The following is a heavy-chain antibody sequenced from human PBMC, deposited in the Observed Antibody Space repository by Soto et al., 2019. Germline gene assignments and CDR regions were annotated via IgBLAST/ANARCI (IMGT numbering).Heavy chain of an antibody. CDR2: FNPNGGGT. Sequence: ASVKVSCKASGYTFTGYYIHWVRQAPGQGLEWMGWFNPNGGGTNYARKFQGRVTMTWDTSISTAYMELSRLRSDDTAVYYCARAYCSSTSCPTGGYYGMDVWGQGTTVTVSS. CDR1: GYTFTGYY. V-gene: IGHV1-2*02. CDR3: ARAYCSSTSCPTGGYYGMDV. D-gene: IGHD2-2*01. J-gene: IGHJ6*02.